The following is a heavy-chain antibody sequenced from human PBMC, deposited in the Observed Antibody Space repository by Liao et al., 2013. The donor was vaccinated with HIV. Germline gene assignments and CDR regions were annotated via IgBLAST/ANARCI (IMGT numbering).Heavy chain of an antibody. Sequence: QVQLRESGPGLVKPSQTLSLTCTVSGGSITYGSYYWTWIRQPAGKGLEWIGRIYTSGRTHYNASLTSRVTISKDTSKNLFSLSLGSVSAADTAVYYCARVSPHLGAVDSWGQGTLVIVSS. CDR2: IYTSGRT. V-gene: IGHV4-61*02. J-gene: IGHJ4*02. CDR3: ARVSPHLGAVDS. CDR1: GGSITYGSYY. D-gene: IGHD1-26*01.